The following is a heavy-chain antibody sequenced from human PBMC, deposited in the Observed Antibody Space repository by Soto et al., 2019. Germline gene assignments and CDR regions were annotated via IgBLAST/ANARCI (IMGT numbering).Heavy chain of an antibody. Sequence: PGGSLRLSCAASGFTFSSYEMNWVRQAPGKGLEWVSYISSSGSTIYYADSVKGRFTISRDNAKNSLYLQMNSLRAEDTAVYYCATDSSGYLGSYWGQGTLVTVSS. V-gene: IGHV3-48*03. CDR2: ISSSGSTI. D-gene: IGHD3-22*01. CDR1: GFTFSSYE. CDR3: ATDSSGYLGSY. J-gene: IGHJ4*02.